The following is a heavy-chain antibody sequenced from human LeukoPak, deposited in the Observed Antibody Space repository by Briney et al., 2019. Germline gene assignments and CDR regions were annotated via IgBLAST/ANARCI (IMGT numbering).Heavy chain of an antibody. CDR1: GFTFSSYG. J-gene: IGHJ4*02. CDR2: ISGSGAST. V-gene: IGHV3-23*01. CDR3: AIPPDS. Sequence: QTGGSLRLSCAASGFTFSSYGMHWVRQAPGKGLEWVSGISGSGASTDYADSVKGRFTISRDNSKNTLYLQMNSLRAEDTAVYYCAIPPDSWGQGTLVTVSS.